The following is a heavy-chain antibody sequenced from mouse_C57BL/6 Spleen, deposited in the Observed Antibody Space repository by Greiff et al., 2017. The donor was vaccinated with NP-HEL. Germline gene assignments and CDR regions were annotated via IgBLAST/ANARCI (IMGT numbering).Heavy chain of an antibody. V-gene: IGHV1-22*01. CDR1: GYTFTDYN. CDR3: ARSGVVRYAMDY. Sequence: EVQLQQSGPELVKPGASVKMSCKASGYTFTDYNMHWVKQSHGKSLEWIGYINPNNGGTSYNQKFKGKATLTVNKSSSTAYMVLRSLTSEDSAVYYCARSGVVRYAMDYWGQGTSVTVSS. CDR2: INPNNGGT. J-gene: IGHJ4*01. D-gene: IGHD1-1*01.